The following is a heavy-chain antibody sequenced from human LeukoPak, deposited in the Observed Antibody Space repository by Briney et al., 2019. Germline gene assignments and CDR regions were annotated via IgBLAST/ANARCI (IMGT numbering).Heavy chain of an antibody. V-gene: IGHV3-23*01. J-gene: IGHJ6*03. D-gene: IGHD3/OR15-3a*01. CDR1: GFTFSSYA. CDR2: ISGSGGST. Sequence: PGGSLRLSCAASGFTFSSYAMSWVRQAPGKGLEWVSAISGSGGSTYYADSVKGRFTISRDNSKNTLYLQMNSLRAEDTAVYYCAKGDWNYYYCYMDVWGKGTTVTVSS. CDR3: AKGDWNYYYCYMDV.